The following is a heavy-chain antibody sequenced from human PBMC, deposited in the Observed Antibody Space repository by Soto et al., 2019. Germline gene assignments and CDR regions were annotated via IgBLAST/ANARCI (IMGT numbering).Heavy chain of an antibody. CDR2: IWYDGSNK. Sequence: QVQLVESGGGVVQPGRSLRLSCAASGFTFSSYGMHWVRQAPGKGLEWVAVIWYDGSNKYYADSVKSRFTISRDTSKNALYLQMNSLRAEDTAVYYCAREADSSGWYGGKFDYWGQGTLVTVSS. V-gene: IGHV3-33*01. CDR1: GFTFSSYG. D-gene: IGHD6-19*01. J-gene: IGHJ4*02. CDR3: AREADSSGWYGGKFDY.